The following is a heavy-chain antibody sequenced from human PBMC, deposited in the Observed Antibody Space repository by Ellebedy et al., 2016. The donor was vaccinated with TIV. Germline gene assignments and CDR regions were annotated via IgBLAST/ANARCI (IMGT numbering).Heavy chain of an antibody. V-gene: IGHV1-24*01. CDR3: ATGVVGWRAATYYYYYYMDV. J-gene: IGHJ6*03. CDR2: FDPEDGET. CDR1: GYTFTSYD. Sequence: ASVKVSCXASGYTFTSYDINWVRQAPGKGLEWMGGFDPEDGETIYAQKFQGRVTMTEDTSTDTAYMELSSLRSEDTAVYYCATGVVGWRAATYYYYYYMDVWGKGTTVTVSS. D-gene: IGHD2-15*01.